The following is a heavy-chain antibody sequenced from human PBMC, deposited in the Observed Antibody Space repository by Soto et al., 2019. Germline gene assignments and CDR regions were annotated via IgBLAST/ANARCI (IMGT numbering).Heavy chain of an antibody. CDR2: ISNDGIDQ. CDR1: GFSFSSYA. J-gene: IGHJ3*02. CDR3: AKDARSTGAFDM. D-gene: IGHD1-26*01. V-gene: IGHV3-30*18. Sequence: QVQLVESGGGVVQPGRSLRLSCAASGFSFSSYAMHWVRQAPGKGLEWVAVISNDGIDQYYADSVKGRFTISRDNSKSMLFLQMNTLRAEDTAVYYCAKDARSTGAFDMWGQGTMVTVSS.